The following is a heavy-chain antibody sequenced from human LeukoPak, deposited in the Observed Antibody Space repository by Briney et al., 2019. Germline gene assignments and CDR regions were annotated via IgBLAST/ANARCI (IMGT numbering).Heavy chain of an antibody. D-gene: IGHD6-19*01. CDR2: FDPEDGET. CDR1: GYTLTELP. V-gene: IGHV1-24*01. CDR3: ASFSIAVAGDFDY. J-gene: IGHJ4*02. Sequence: ASVKVSCKVSGYTLTELPMHWVRQAPGKGLEWMGGFDPEDGETIYAQKFQGRVTMTEDTSTDTAYMELSSLRSEDTAVYYCASFSIAVAGDFDYWGQGTLVTVSS.